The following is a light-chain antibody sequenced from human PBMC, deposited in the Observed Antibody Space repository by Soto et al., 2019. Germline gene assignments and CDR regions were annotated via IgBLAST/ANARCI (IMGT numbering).Light chain of an antibody. J-gene: IGLJ3*02. CDR1: ISYVGGYNY. CDR2: DVS. Sequence: QSALTQPRSVSGSPGQSVTISCTGTISYVGGYNYVSWYQQHPGKAPKLMIYDVSKWPSGVPDRFSGSKSGNTASLTISGLQAEDEADYYCCSYAGNSLWVFGGGTKLTVL. V-gene: IGLV2-11*01. CDR3: CSYAGNSLWV.